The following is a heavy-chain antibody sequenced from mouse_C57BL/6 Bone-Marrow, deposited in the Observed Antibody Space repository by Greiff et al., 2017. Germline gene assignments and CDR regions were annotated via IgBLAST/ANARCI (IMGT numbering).Heavy chain of an antibody. CDR3: AREGAYYGGYYAMDY. Sequence: DVKLQESGPGMVKPSQSLSLTCTVTGYSITSGYDWHWIRHFPGNKLEWMGYISYSGSTNYNPSLKSRISITHDTSKNHFFLKLNSVTTEDTATYYCAREGAYYGGYYAMDYWGQGTSVTVSS. V-gene: IGHV3-1*01. D-gene: IGHD1-1*02. J-gene: IGHJ4*01. CDR2: ISYSGST. CDR1: GYSITSGYD.